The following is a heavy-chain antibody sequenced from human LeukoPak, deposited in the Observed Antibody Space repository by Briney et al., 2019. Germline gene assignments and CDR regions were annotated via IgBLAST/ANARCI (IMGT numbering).Heavy chain of an antibody. CDR3: AKGAFDI. V-gene: IGHV3-30*18. CDR1: AFTYTFSTSG. CDR2: ISYDGSNK. J-gene: IGHJ3*02. Sequence: GGSLRLSCAASAFTYTFSTSGMHWVRQAPGKGLEWVAVISYDGSNKYYADSVKGRFTISRDNSKNTLYLQMNSLRAEDTAVYYCAKGAFDIWGQGTMVTVSS.